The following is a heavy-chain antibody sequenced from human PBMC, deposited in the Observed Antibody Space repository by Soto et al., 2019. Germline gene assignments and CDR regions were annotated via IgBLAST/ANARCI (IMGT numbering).Heavy chain of an antibody. CDR3: ARTGASTSLSFFDY. J-gene: IGHJ4*02. Sequence: LSLTCAVYGGSFSGYYWSWIRQPPGKGLEWIGEINHSGGTNYNPSLKSRVTISVDTSKNHFSLTLTSVTAADTAVYYCARTGASTSLSFFDYWGQGILVTVSS. V-gene: IGHV4-34*01. CDR2: INHSGGT. D-gene: IGHD3-16*01. CDR1: GGSFSGYY.